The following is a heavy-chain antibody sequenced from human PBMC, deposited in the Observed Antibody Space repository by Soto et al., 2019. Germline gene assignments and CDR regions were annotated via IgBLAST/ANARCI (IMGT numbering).Heavy chain of an antibody. CDR1: GGSISSGGYY. CDR2: IYYSGST. V-gene: IGHV4-31*03. J-gene: IGHJ6*02. D-gene: IGHD4-17*01. Sequence: QVQLQGSGPGLVKPSQTLSLTCTVSGGSISSGGYYWSWIRQHPGKGLEWIGYIYYSGSTYYNPSLKSRVTISVDTSKNQFSLKLSSVTAADTAVYYCARDHDYGDYGVNYGMDVWGQGTTVTVSS. CDR3: ARDHDYGDYGVNYGMDV.